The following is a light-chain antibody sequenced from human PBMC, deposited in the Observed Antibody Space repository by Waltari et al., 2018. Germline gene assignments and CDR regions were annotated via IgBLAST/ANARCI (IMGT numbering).Light chain of an antibody. Sequence: QMTYSPSSLSASVVDRVATTCQASQDITNCLNWYQQKLGQAPKLLIYDASNLKTGVPSRFSGRGFGTDFTFTISSLQPEDVATYYCQQYDVLQYTFGPGTKVNLK. V-gene: IGKV1-33*01. CDR2: DAS. CDR3: QQYDVLQYT. CDR1: QDITNC. J-gene: IGKJ3*01.